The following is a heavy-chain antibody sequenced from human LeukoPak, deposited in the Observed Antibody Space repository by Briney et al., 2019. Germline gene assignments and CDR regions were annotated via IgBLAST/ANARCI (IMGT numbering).Heavy chain of an antibody. V-gene: IGHV3-30*18. CDR3: AKLGIVGATALDY. CDR1: GFTFSSYG. CDR2: ISYDGSNK. Sequence: GGSLRLSCAASGFTFSSYGMHWVRQAPGKGLEWVAVISYDGSNKYYADSVKGRFTIPRDNSKNTLYLQMNSLRAEDTAVYYCAKLGIVGATALDYWGQGTLVTVSS. J-gene: IGHJ4*02. D-gene: IGHD1-26*01.